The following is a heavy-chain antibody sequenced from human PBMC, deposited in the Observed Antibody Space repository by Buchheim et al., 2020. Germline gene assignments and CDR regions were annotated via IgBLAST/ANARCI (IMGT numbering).Heavy chain of an antibody. V-gene: IGHV1-2*02. CDR3: ARDPNQLRFLEWFKEGYFDL. CDR1: GYTFTGYY. Sequence: QVQLVQSGAEVKKPGASVKVSCKASGYTFTGYYMHWVRQAPGQGLEWMGWINPNSGGPNYAQKFQGRVTMTRDTSISTAYMELSRLRSDDTAVYYCARDPNQLRFLEWFKEGYFDLWGRGTL. D-gene: IGHD3-3*01. CDR2: INPNSGGP. J-gene: IGHJ2*01.